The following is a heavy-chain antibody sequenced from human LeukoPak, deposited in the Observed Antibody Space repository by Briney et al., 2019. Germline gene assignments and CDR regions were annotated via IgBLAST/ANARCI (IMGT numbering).Heavy chain of an antibody. CDR3: ARSSLLWLGELSNDAFDI. CDR1: GYTFTSYD. CDR2: MNPNSGNT. Sequence: GASVKVSCKASGYTFTSYDINWVRQATGQGLEWMGWMNPNSGNTGYAQKFQGRVTMTRNTSISTAYMELSSLRSEDTAVYYCARSSLLWLGELSNDAFDIWGQGTMVTVSS. J-gene: IGHJ3*02. V-gene: IGHV1-8*01. D-gene: IGHD3-10*01.